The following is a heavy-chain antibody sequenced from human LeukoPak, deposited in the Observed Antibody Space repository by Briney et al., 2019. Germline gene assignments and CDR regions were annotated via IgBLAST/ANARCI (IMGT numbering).Heavy chain of an antibody. Sequence: GGSLRLSCAASGFTFSNHWVHWVRQAPGKGLMWVSRINRGGSRTDYADSVKGRFTISRDNAKNTLYLQVNSLRAEDTAVYFCARGGSDTAMAHDYWGQGTLVTVSS. V-gene: IGHV3-74*01. CDR1: GFTFSNHW. J-gene: IGHJ4*02. CDR3: ARGGSDTAMAHDY. CDR2: INRGGSRT. D-gene: IGHD5-18*01.